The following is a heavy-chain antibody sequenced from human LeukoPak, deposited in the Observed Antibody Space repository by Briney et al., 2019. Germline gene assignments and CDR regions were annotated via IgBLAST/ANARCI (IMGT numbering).Heavy chain of an antibody. V-gene: IGHV3-30*02. CDR2: IRYDGSNK. J-gene: IGHJ4*02. Sequence: PGGSLRLSCAASGFTFSGYGMHWVRQAPGKGLEGVAFIRYDGSNKYYADSVKGRFTISRDNSKNTLYLQMNSLRAEDTAVYYCAKGSMPVVPAALFDYWGQGTLVTVSS. D-gene: IGHD2-2*01. CDR3: AKGSMPVVPAALFDY. CDR1: GFTFSGYG.